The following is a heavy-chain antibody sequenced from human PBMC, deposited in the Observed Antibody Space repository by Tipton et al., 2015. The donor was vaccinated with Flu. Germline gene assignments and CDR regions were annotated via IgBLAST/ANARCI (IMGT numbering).Heavy chain of an antibody. CDR3: SRDFCSGGFCYPDY. D-gene: IGHD2-15*01. Sequence: TLSLTCIVSGGSVRSSTYYWGYIRQPPGKGLEWIGNMHYSGGTYYNPSLKSRVIISLDASRNQFSLKLSSVTAADTAMYYCSRDFCSGGFCYPDYWGQGTLVTVSS. CDR2: MHYSGGT. CDR1: GGSVRSSTYY. J-gene: IGHJ4*02. V-gene: IGHV4-39*07.